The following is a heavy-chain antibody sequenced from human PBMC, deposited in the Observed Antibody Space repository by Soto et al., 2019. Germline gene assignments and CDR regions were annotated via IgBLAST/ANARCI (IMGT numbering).Heavy chain of an antibody. CDR1: GYTFTGYY. CDR3: ARDLAGYYDSRPFDI. Sequence: GASVKVSCKASGYTFTGYYMHWVRQAPGQGLEWMGWINPNSGGTNYAQKFQGRVTMTRDTSISTAYMELSRLRSDDTAVYYCARDLAGYYDSRPFDIWAQGTMVTVSS. D-gene: IGHD3-22*01. CDR2: INPNSGGT. V-gene: IGHV1-2*02. J-gene: IGHJ3*02.